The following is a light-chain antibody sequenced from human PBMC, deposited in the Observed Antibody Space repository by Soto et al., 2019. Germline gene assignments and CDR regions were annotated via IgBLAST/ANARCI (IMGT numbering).Light chain of an antibody. J-gene: IGKJ2*01. CDR2: GAS. CDR3: QQYNDWPYT. V-gene: IGKV3-15*01. Sequence: EIVLTQSPATLSLSPGERATLSCRASQSVSSYLAWYQQKPGQAPRLLIYGASTRATDIPARFSGSGSGTEXXFSIGCLGSEEFEFYYCQQYNDWPYTCGQGTKVDIK. CDR1: QSVSSY.